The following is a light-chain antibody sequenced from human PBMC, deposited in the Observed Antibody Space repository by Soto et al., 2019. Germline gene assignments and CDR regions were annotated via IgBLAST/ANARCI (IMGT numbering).Light chain of an antibody. V-gene: IGKV1D-16*01. J-gene: IGKJ4*01. Sequence: DIPMTQSPSSLSASVGDRVTITCRASQGISSRLGWYQQKPERPRKSLIYAASNLQSGVPSRFIGSGSGTVFTLTINNLQPEDFATYYCQQYATYPLTFGGGTKVEIK. CDR2: AAS. CDR1: QGISSR. CDR3: QQYATYPLT.